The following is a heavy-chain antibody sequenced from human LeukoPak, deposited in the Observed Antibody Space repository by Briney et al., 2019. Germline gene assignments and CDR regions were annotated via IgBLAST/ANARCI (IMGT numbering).Heavy chain of an antibody. D-gene: IGHD5-18*01. J-gene: IGHJ4*02. CDR3: ARDSSSNRLWLPFDY. V-gene: IGHV1-46*01. CDR1: GYTFTSYY. CDR2: INPSGGST. Sequence: ASVKVSCKASGYTFTSYYMHWVRQAPGQGLEWMGIINPSGGSTSYAQKFQGRVTMTRDTSTSTVYMELSSLRSEDTAVYYCARDSSSNRLWLPFDYWGQRTLVTVSS.